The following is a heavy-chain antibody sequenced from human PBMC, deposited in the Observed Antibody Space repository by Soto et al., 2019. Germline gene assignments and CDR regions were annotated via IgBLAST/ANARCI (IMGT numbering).Heavy chain of an antibody. V-gene: IGHV3-74*01. CDR1: GFLFNTYW. D-gene: IGHD2-21*01. CDR2: IKSDGSST. J-gene: IGHJ4*02. CDR3: AIGGGDYNYLDY. Sequence: EVQLVESGGGLVQPGGSLRLSCAASGFLFNTYWMFWVRQAPRKGLLWVSRIKSDGSSTNYADSVKGRFTISRDNDKNTLCLQMTSLRDEDTAVYYCAIGGGDYNYLDYWGQGSLVTVSS.